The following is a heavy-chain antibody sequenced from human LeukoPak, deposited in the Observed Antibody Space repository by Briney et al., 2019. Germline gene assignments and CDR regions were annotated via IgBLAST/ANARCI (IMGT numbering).Heavy chain of an antibody. CDR3: SSATSMTTVTTDY. Sequence: GGSLRLSCAASGFTFSDYGMHWVRQAPGKGLEWLAVISYDEANTYYADSVKGRFTISRDNSKNTVFLQMNSLRVEDTAVYYCSSATSMTTVTTDYWGQGTLVTVSS. V-gene: IGHV3-30*03. J-gene: IGHJ4*02. D-gene: IGHD4-17*01. CDR1: GFTFSDYG. CDR2: ISYDEANT.